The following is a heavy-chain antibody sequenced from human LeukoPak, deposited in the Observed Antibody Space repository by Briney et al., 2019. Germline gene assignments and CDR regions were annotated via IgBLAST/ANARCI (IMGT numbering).Heavy chain of an antibody. Sequence: ASVNVSCKASGYNFTSYGISWVRQATRQGREWMGWISAYNGNINYAQKLQCRVTMTSDTSTSTAYMELRSLRSDDTAVYYCARDWGTSAPVGWFDPWGQGTLVTVSS. J-gene: IGHJ5*02. CDR3: ARDWGTSAPVGWFDP. V-gene: IGHV1-18*01. CDR1: GYNFTSYG. D-gene: IGHD1-1*01. CDR2: ISAYNGNI.